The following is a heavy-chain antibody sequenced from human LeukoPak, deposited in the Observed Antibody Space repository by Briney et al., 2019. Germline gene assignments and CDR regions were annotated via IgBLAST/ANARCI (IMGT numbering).Heavy chain of an antibody. CDR3: ARDSGYSYGPSGY. V-gene: IGHV1-2*06. CDR1: GYTFTSYY. D-gene: IGHD5-18*01. J-gene: IGHJ4*02. CDR2: INPNSGGT. Sequence: ASVKVSCKASGYTFTSYYMHWVRQAPGQGLEWMGRINPNSGGTDYAQKFQGRVTLTRDTSISTAYMELSRVRSDDTAVYYCARDSGYSYGPSGYWGQGTLVTVSS.